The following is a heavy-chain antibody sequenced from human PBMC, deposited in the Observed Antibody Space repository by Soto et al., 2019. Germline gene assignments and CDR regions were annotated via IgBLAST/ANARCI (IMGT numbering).Heavy chain of an antibody. CDR2: IYYSGST. D-gene: IGHD4-17*01. Sequence: SETLSLTCSVSGVSVSSGSYYWSWIRQPPGKGLEWIGYIYYSGSTNYNPSLKSRVTISVDTSKNQFSLKLSSVTAADTAVYYCARVSYDFGDYVENAFDIWGQGTRVTVSS. J-gene: IGHJ3*02. V-gene: IGHV4-61*01. CDR1: GVSVSSGSYY. CDR3: ARVSYDFGDYVENAFDI.